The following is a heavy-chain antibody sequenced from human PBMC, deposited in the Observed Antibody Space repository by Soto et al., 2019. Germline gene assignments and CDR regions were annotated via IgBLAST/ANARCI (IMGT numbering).Heavy chain of an antibody. CDR3: ARAIGPTLFDY. J-gene: IGHJ4*02. Sequence: LRLSCSASGFTFSSYDMHWARQGTGKGLEWVSAIGTTGDTYYAGSVKGRFTISRENAKNSLYLQMNSLRAGDTAIYFCARAIGPTLFDYWGQGTLVTVSS. D-gene: IGHD3-22*01. CDR2: IGTTGDT. CDR1: GFTFSSYD. V-gene: IGHV3-13*04.